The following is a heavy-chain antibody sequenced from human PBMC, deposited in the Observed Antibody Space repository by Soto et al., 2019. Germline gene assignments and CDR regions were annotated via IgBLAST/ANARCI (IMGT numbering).Heavy chain of an antibody. D-gene: IGHD3-10*01. J-gene: IGHJ4*02. V-gene: IGHV3-33*01. CDR2: IWYDGSNK. Sequence: QVQLVESGGGVVQPGRSLRLSCAASGFTFSSYGMHWVRQAPGKGLEWVAVIWYDGSNKYYADSVKGRFTISRDNSKNTLYLQMNSLRAEDTAVYYCARTRGGDYYLDYWGQGTLVTVSS. CDR1: GFTFSSYG. CDR3: ARTRGGDYYLDY.